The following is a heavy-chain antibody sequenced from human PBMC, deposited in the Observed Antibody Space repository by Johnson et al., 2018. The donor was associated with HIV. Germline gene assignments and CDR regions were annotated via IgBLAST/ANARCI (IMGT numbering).Heavy chain of an antibody. CDR1: GFTFSSYA. CDR3: ARDRRITIFGSGRAVQSNDAFDI. CDR2: ISYDGSNK. D-gene: IGHD3-3*01. J-gene: IGHJ3*02. V-gene: IGHV3-30*04. Sequence: QLVESGGGVVQPGRSLRLSCAASGFTFSSYAMHWVRQAPGKGLEWVAVISYDGSNKYYADSVKGRFTISRDNSKNTLYLQMNSLRAEDTAVYYCARDRRITIFGSGRAVQSNDAFDIWGQGTLVTVS.